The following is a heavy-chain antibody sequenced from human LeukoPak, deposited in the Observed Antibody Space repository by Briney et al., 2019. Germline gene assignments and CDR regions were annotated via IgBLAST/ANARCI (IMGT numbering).Heavy chain of an antibody. D-gene: IGHD2-15*01. Sequence: PGGSLRLSCAASGFTFSSYTMSWVRQAPGKGLEWVSYISSSGSTIYYADSVKGRFTISRDNAKNSLYLQMNSLRAEDTAVYYCAREDVVVVAATLYYSMDVWGQGTTVTVSS. CDR3: AREDVVVVAATLYYSMDV. V-gene: IGHV3-48*04. CDR1: GFTFSSYT. CDR2: ISSSGSTI. J-gene: IGHJ6*02.